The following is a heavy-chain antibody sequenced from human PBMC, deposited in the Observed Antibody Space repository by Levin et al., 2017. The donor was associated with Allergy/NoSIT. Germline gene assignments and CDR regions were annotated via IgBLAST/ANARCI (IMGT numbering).Heavy chain of an antibody. D-gene: IGHD2-15*01. V-gene: IGHV3-73*01. J-gene: IGHJ4*02. CDR3: ISPHCSGNRGYAFDY. CDR2: VKSKAHRYAT. Sequence: AGGSLRLSCAASGLIFSDSVVDWVRQSSGKGLEWVGRVKSKAHRYATEYAASVKGRFTISRDDSMNRAYLQMNSLETEDTAIYYCISPHCSGNRGYAFDYWGQGTQVTVSS. CDR1: GLIFSDSV.